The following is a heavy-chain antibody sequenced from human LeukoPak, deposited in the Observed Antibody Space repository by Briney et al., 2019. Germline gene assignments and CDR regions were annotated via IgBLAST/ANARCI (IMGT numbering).Heavy chain of an antibody. D-gene: IGHD2-2*01. V-gene: IGHV3-30-3*01. Sequence: GGSLRLSCAASGFTFSSYAMHWVRQAPGKGLEWVAVISYDGSNKYYADSVKGRFTISRDNSKNTLYLQMNSLRAEDTAVYYCAREISFYYYYGMDVWSQGTTVTVSS. CDR3: AREISFYYYYGMDV. J-gene: IGHJ6*02. CDR1: GFTFSSYA. CDR2: ISYDGSNK.